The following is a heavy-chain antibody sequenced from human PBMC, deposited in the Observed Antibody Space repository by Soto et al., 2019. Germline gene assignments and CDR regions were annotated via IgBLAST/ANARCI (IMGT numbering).Heavy chain of an antibody. CDR1: GYTFTRYN. J-gene: IGHJ4*02. V-gene: IGHV1-46*01. D-gene: IGHD2-15*01. Sequence: XSVKVSCAASGYTFTRYNFHWVRQAPGQGLEWMAIINPSGGTTYYVQKFEGRVTLTTDTSTSTVYMELSSLRSDDTAVYYCARVRGGGSEYFFDSWGQGTLVTVS. CDR3: ARVRGGGSEYFFDS. CDR2: INPSGGTT.